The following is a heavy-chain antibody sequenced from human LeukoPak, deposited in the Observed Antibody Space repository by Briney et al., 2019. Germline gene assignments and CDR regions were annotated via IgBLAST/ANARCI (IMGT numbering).Heavy chain of an antibody. J-gene: IGHJ6*03. CDR2: IYTSGST. CDR1: GGSISSYY. V-gene: IGHV4-4*07. D-gene: IGHD6-19*01. CDR3: ARDLGSIAVAGNIYYYYYYMDV. Sequence: SETLSLTCTVSGGSISSYYWSWIRQPAGKGLEWIGRIYTSGSTNYNPSLKSRVTISVDTSKNQFSLKLSSVTAADTAVYYCARDLGSIAVAGNIYYYYYYMDVWGKGTTVTISS.